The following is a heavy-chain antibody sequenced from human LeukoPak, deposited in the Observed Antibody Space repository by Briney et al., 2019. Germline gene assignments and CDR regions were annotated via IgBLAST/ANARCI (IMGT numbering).Heavy chain of an antibody. CDR3: AKDLYGDYVGDY. V-gene: IGHV3-23*01. J-gene: IGHJ4*02. CDR1: GFTFSSYA. Sequence: PGGSLRLSCAASGFTFSSYAMSWVRQAPGKGLEWVSTNADSVKGRFTISRDNSKNMLYLQMNSLRAEDTAVYFCAKDLYGDYVGDYWGQGTLVTVSS. D-gene: IGHD4-17*01.